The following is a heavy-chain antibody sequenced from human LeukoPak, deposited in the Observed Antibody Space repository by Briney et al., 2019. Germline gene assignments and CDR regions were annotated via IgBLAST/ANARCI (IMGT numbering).Heavy chain of an antibody. J-gene: IGHJ5*02. V-gene: IGHV3-30*02. CDR3: AKFGVVPAAIPSYNWFDP. Sequence: GGSLRLSCAASGLTFSSYGMHWVRQAPGKGLEWVAFIRYDGSNKYYADSVKGRFTISRDNSKNTLYLQMNSLRAEDTAVYYCAKFGVVPAAIPSYNWFDPWGQGTLVTVSS. D-gene: IGHD2-2*01. CDR1: GLTFSSYG. CDR2: IRYDGSNK.